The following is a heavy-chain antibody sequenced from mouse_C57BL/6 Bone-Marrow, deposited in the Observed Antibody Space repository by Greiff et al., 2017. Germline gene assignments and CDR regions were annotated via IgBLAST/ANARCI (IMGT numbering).Heavy chain of an antibody. CDR1: GYTFTSYW. V-gene: IGHV1-64*01. CDR2: IHPNSGST. CDR3: ARDYYGIYYYAMDY. D-gene: IGHD1-1*01. J-gene: IGHJ4*01. Sequence: QVQLQQPGAELVKPGASVKLSCKASGYTFTSYWMHWVKQRPGQGLEWIGMIHPNSGSTNYNEKFKSKATLTVDKSSSTAYMQLSSLTSEDSAVYYCARDYYGIYYYAMDYWGQGTSATVSS.